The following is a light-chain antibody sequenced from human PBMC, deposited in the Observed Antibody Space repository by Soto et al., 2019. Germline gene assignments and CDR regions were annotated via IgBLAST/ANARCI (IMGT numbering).Light chain of an antibody. Sequence: QSALTQPASVSGSPGQSITISCTGTSSEVGTYILVSWYQQHPGKAPKLMIYEVSKRPSGVSNRFSGSKSGNTASLTISGLQAEDEADYYCGSFAVSRSFVFGTGTKVTVL. J-gene: IGLJ1*01. CDR2: EVS. CDR1: SSEVGTYIL. CDR3: GSFAVSRSFV. V-gene: IGLV2-23*02.